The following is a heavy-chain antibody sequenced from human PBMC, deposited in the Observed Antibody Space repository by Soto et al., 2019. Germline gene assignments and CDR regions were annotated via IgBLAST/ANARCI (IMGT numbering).Heavy chain of an antibody. V-gene: IGHV5-51*01. CDR3: ARHGGGSSSVYNWFDP. D-gene: IGHD6-6*01. CDR2: IYPGDSDT. Sequence: PGESLKISCKGSGYSFTSYWIGWVRQMPGKGLEWMGIIYPGDSDTRYSPSFQGQVTISADKSISTAYLQWSSLKASDTAMHYCARHGGGSSSVYNWFDPWGQGTLVTVSS. CDR1: GYSFTSYW. J-gene: IGHJ5*02.